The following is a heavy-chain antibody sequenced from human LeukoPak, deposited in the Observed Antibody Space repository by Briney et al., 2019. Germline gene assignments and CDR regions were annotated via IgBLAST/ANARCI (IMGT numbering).Heavy chain of an antibody. Sequence: GGSLRLSCAASGFTVSSNYMSWVRQATGKGLEWVSVIYSGGSTYYADSVKGRFSISRDNSKNTLHLQMNSLRVEDTAVYYCARDFCSAGSCYPDNWGQGTLVTVSS. CDR1: GFTVSSNY. CDR2: IYSGGST. D-gene: IGHD2-15*01. CDR3: ARDFCSAGSCYPDN. V-gene: IGHV3-66*01. J-gene: IGHJ4*02.